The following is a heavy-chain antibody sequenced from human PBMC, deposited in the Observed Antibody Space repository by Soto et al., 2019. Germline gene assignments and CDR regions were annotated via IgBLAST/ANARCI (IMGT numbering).Heavy chain of an antibody. CDR1: GGSIRGSSDY. CDR3: ARHGITIFGVVYNWFDP. CDR2: IYYSGST. J-gene: IGHJ5*02. D-gene: IGHD3-3*01. V-gene: IGHV4-39*01. Sequence: PSETMCLTCTVAGGSIRGSSDYWGRIRQPPGKGLEWIGSIYYSGSTYYNPSLKSRVTISVDTSKNQFSLKLSSVTAADTAVYYCARHGITIFGVVYNWFDPWGQGTLVTVSS.